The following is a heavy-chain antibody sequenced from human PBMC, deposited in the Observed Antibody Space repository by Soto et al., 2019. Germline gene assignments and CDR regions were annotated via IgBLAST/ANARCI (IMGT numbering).Heavy chain of an antibody. J-gene: IGHJ5*02. CDR3: ARIPVDTYMIYWFDP. V-gene: IGHV4-61*08. Sequence: SETLSLTCTVSGGSVSSGDYYWTWIRQPPGKGLEWIGYVYYGGSTNYNPSLKSRVSISAETAKNQFSLKLSSVTAADTAVYYCARIPVDTYMIYWFDPWGQGILVTVSS. CDR1: GGSVSSGDYY. D-gene: IGHD5-18*01. CDR2: VYYGGST.